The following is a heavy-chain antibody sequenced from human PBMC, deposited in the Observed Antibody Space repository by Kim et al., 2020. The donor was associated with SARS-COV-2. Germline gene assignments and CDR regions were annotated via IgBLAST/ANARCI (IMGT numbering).Heavy chain of an antibody. D-gene: IGHD3-10*01. CDR1: GGSFSGYY. J-gene: IGHJ5*02. Sequence: SETLSLTCAVYGGSFSGYYWSWIRQPPGKGLEWIGEINHSGSTNYNPSLKSRVTISVDTSKNQFSLKLSSVTAADTAVYYCASRHTENYGSGSPTSGWFAPWGQGPLVPVSS. CDR3: ASRHTENYGSGSPTSGWFAP. CDR2: INHSGST. V-gene: IGHV4-34*01.